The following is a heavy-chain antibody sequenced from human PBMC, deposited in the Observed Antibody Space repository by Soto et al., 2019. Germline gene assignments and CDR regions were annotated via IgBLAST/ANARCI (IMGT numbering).Heavy chain of an antibody. CDR1: GFTFSSYG. D-gene: IGHD3-9*01. J-gene: IGHJ6*02. CDR3: AKEGQHYDILTGYRSYYGMDV. CDR2: ISYDGSNK. Sequence: QVQLVASGGGVVQPGRSLRLSCAASGFTFSSYGMHWVRQAPGKGLEWVAVISYDGSNKYYADSVKGRFTISRDNSKNTLYLQMHSLRAEDTAVYYCAKEGQHYDILTGYRSYYGMDVWGQGTTVTVSS. V-gene: IGHV3-30*18.